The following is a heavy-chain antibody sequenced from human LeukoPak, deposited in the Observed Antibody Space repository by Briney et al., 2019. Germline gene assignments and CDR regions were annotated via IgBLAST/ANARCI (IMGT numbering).Heavy chain of an antibody. CDR2: IYYSETT. CDR3: ARFPGGAEYRHYYYMDV. D-gene: IGHD1-14*01. CDR1: GGSISNYF. V-gene: IGHV4-59*01. J-gene: IGHJ6*03. Sequence: PSETLSLTCSVSGGSISNYFWSWIRQPAGKGLECIGFIYYSETTSYNPSFKSRVTISVDTSKNQFSLKLNSVTAADTAVYYCARFPGGAEYRHYYYMDVWGKGTTVTVSS.